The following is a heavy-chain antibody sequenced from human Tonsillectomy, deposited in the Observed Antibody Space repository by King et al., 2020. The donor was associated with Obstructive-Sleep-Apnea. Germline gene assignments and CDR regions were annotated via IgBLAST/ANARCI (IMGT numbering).Heavy chain of an antibody. V-gene: IGHV4-34*01. CDR1: GGSFSDYY. CDR3: AKGSSSWYPDYFDY. D-gene: IGHD6-13*01. Sequence: QLQQWGAGLLKPSETLSLTCAVYGGSFSDYYWSWIRQPPGKGLEWIGEINHSGNTNYNPSLKSRVTISVDTSKNQFSLKLSSVTAADTAMYYCAKGSSSWYPDYFDYWGKGTLVTVSS. J-gene: IGHJ4*02. CDR2: INHSGNT.